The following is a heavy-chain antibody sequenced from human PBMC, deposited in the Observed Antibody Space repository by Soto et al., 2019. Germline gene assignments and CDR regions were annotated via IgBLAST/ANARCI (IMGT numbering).Heavy chain of an antibody. J-gene: IGHJ2*01. CDR2: ISGSGIST. CDR1: GFTFRSYA. CDR3: AKEPVGPDWYFDL. V-gene: IGHV3-23*01. Sequence: DVQLLESGGGLVQPGGSLRLSCAASGFTFRSYAMSWVRQAPGKGLEWVSGISGSGISTHYADSVKGRFTVSRDTSKNTLYLQMNSLRAEDTAVYNCAKEPVGPDWYFDLWGRGTRVTVSS.